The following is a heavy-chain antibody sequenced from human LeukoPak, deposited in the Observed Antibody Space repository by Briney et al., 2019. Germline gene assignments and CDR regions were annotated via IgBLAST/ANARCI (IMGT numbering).Heavy chain of an antibody. J-gene: IGHJ6*03. D-gene: IGHD6-19*01. CDR3: ARDRGDSGWYSSGYYYYYYMEV. CDR1: GYTFTSYG. Sequence: ASVKVSCKASGYTFTSYGISWVRQAPGQGLEWMGWISAYNGNTNYAQKLQGRVTMTTDTSTSTAYMELRSLRSDDTAVYYCARDRGDSGWYSSGYYYYYYMEVWGKGTTVTVS. CDR2: ISAYNGNT. V-gene: IGHV1-18*01.